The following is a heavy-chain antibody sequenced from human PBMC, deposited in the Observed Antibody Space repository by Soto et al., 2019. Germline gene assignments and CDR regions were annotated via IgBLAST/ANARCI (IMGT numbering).Heavy chain of an antibody. CDR1: GFAFSSYS. D-gene: IGHD1-20*01. CDR2: ISSTGTFI. Sequence: EVQLVESGGGLVKPGGSLRLSCAASGFAFSSYSMNWVRQAPGKGLEWVSSISSTGTFIYYGDSVKGRFTVSRDNAQSSLHLQMRSLRAEASAICYCARLYTGINDSERAGIEYWGQGTLVTVSP. CDR3: ARLYTGINDSERAGIEY. J-gene: IGHJ4*02. V-gene: IGHV3-21*04.